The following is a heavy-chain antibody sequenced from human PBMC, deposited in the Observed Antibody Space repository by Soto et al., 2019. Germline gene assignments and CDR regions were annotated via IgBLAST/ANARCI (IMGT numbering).Heavy chain of an antibody. V-gene: IGHV3-48*01. J-gene: IGHJ6*02. D-gene: IGHD6-13*01. Sequence: GGSLTLSCSASVFRFCSYSMNWVRQAPGKGLEWVSYISSSSSTIYYADSVKGRFTISRDNSKNTLYLQMNSLRAEDTAVYYCAREPRNHQQLTYYYYYYGMDVWGQGTTVTVSS. CDR3: AREPRNHQQLTYYYYYYGMDV. CDR1: VFRFCSYS. CDR2: ISSSSSTI.